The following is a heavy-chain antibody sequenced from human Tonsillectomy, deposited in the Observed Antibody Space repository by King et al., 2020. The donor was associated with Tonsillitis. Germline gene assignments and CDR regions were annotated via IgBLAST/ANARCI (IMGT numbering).Heavy chain of an antibody. J-gene: IGHJ3*02. CDR1: GGSIGSGSYY. Sequence: QLQESGPGLVKPSQILSLTCSVSGGSIGSGSYYWSWIRQPAGKGLEWIGRMSTSGNTNYNPSLKSRITFSLDTSKNHFTLKLSPLTATDTAVYYCARDRAWGTGDAFEIWGQGTMVTVSS. V-gene: IGHV4-61*02. CDR3: ARDRAWGTGDAFEI. CDR2: MSTSGNT. D-gene: IGHD7-27*01.